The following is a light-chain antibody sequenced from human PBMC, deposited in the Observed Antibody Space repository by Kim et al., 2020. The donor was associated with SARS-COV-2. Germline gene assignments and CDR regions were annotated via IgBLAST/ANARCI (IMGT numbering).Light chain of an antibody. J-gene: IGKJ1*01. Sequence: EIVLTQSPGALSLSPGERATLSCRASQSLRNNYLAWYLQSPGQAPRLLIFGASARATGIPDRFSGGGSGTDFTLIISRLEPEDFAVYYCQQYDTTPWTFGQGTKVDIK. CDR1: QSLRNNY. CDR2: GAS. V-gene: IGKV3-20*01. CDR3: QQYDTTPWT.